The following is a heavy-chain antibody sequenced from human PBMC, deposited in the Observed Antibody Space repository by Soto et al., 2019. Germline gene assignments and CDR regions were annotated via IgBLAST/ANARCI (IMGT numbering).Heavy chain of an antibody. Sequence: SETLSLTCTVSGGSISSYYWSLIRQPPGKGLEWIGYIYYSGSTNYNPSLKSRVTISVDTSKNQFSLKLSSVTAADTAVYYCARDLRKGDGYTSGLDPWGQGTMGNVLL. CDR3: ARDLRKGDGYTSGLDP. J-gene: IGHJ5*02. D-gene: IGHD2-2*02. CDR2: IYYSGST. V-gene: IGHV4-59*01. CDR1: GGSISSYY.